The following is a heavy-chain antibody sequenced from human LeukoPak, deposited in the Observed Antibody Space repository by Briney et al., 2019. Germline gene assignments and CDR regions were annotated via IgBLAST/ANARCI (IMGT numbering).Heavy chain of an antibody. Sequence: SETLSLTCAVYGGSFSGYYWSWIRQPPGKGLEWIGEINHSGSTNYNPSLKSRVTISVDTSKNQFSLKLSSVTAADTAVYYCARGGDYDFWSGYYSWGQGTLVTVSS. V-gene: IGHV4-34*01. CDR2: INHSGST. J-gene: IGHJ5*02. CDR3: ARGGDYDFWSGYYS. CDR1: GGSFSGYY. D-gene: IGHD3-3*01.